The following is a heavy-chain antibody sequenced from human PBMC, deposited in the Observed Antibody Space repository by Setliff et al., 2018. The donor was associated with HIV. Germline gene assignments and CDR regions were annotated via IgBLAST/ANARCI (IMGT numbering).Heavy chain of an antibody. J-gene: IGHJ6*03. CDR2: INHDRNT. Sequence: SETLSLTCSVYGGSFIGYYWSWIRQPPGKGLEWIGEINHDRNTNYNPSLKSRVTISVDTSKNQFSLTLNSVTAADTAVYYCARGSRQLTIFGVVFKTNYYFMDVWGKGTVVTVSS. D-gene: IGHD3-3*01. V-gene: IGHV4-34*01. CDR1: GGSFIGYY. CDR3: ARGSRQLTIFGVVFKTNYYFMDV.